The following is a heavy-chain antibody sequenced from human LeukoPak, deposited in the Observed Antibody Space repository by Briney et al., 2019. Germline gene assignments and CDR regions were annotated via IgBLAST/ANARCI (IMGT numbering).Heavy chain of an antibody. CDR1: GFTFSSYG. CDR2: ISYDGSNK. CDR3: AKAISSSWYRGIDY. J-gene: IGHJ4*02. D-gene: IGHD6-13*01. Sequence: GGSLRLSCAASGFTFSSYGMHWVRQAPGKGLEWVAVISYDGSNKYYADSVKGRFTISRDNSKNTLYLQMNSLRAGDTAVYYCAKAISSSWYRGIDYWGQGTLVTVSS. V-gene: IGHV3-30*18.